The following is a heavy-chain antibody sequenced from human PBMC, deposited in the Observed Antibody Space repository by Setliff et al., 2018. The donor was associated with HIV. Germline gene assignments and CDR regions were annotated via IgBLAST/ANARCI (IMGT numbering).Heavy chain of an antibody. CDR1: GYTFTSYY. CDR2: FDPEDGET. CDR3: ATDKHYYGSGSYYALDY. J-gene: IGHJ4*02. V-gene: IGHV1-24*01. D-gene: IGHD3-10*01. Sequence: ASVKVSCKASGYTFTSYYMHWVRQAPGQGLEWMGGFDPEDGETIYAQKFQGRVTMTEDTSTDTAYMELSSLRSEDTAVYYCATDKHYYGSGSYYALDYWGQGTLVTVSS.